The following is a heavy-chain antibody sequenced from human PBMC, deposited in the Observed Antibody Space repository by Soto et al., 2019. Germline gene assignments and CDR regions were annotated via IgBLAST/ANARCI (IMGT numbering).Heavy chain of an antibody. CDR3: AKDKDFRGPIAAAGPYFDY. V-gene: IGHV3-23*01. CDR2: ISGSGGST. CDR1: GFTFSIYA. D-gene: IGHD6-13*01. J-gene: IGHJ4*02. Sequence: GGSLRLSCAASGFTFSIYAMSWVRQAPGKGLEWVSAISGSGGSTYYADSVKGRFTISRDNSKNTLYLQMNSLRAEDTAVYYCAKDKDFRGPIAAAGPYFDYWGQGTLVTVSS.